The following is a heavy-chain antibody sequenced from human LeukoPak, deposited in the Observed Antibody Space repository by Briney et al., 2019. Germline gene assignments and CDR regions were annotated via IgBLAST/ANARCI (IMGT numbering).Heavy chain of an antibody. Sequence: ASVKVSCKASGGTFSSYTISWVRQAPGQRLEWMGRIIPILGIANYAQKFQGRVTITADKSTSTAYMELSSLRSEDTAVYYCARAAVEDWFDPWGQGTLVTVSS. V-gene: IGHV1-69*02. CDR1: GGTFSSYT. CDR2: IIPILGIA. D-gene: IGHD6-25*01. CDR3: ARAAVEDWFDP. J-gene: IGHJ5*02.